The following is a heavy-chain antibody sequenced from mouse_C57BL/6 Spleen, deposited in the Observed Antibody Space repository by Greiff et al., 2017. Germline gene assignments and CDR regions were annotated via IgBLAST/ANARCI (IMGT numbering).Heavy chain of an antibody. CDR3: ARDDYQYYYAMDY. CDR1: GYTFTGYW. CDR2: ILPGSGGT. D-gene: IGHD2-4*01. Sequence: QVQLQQSGAELMKPGASVKLSCTATGYTFTGYWIEWVKQRPGHGLEWIGEILPGSGGTNYNEKFKGKATFTADTSSNTAYMQLSSLTTEDSANYDSARDDYQYYYAMDYWGQGTSGTVSS. V-gene: IGHV1-9*01. J-gene: IGHJ4*01.